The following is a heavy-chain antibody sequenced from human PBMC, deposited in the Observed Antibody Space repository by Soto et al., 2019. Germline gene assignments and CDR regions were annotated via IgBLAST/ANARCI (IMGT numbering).Heavy chain of an antibody. V-gene: IGHV1-69*01. Sequence: QVQLVQSGAEVQKPGSSVKVSCKASGGTFSSYAISWVRQAPGQGLEWMGGIIPIFGTANYAQKFQGRVTITADESTSEADMELSSLTSEDTAVYYCVTDNPESYGGSDYPFDYWGQGTLVTGSS. CDR3: VTDNPESYGGSDYPFDY. J-gene: IGHJ4*02. CDR2: IIPIFGTA. D-gene: IGHD1-26*01. CDR1: GGTFSSYA.